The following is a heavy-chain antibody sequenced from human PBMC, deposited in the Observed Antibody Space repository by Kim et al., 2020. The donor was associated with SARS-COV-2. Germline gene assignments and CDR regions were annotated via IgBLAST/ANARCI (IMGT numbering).Heavy chain of an antibody. V-gene: IGHV4-34*01. D-gene: IGHD3-10*02. CDR1: GGSFSGYY. CDR2: INHSGST. Sequence: SETLSLTCAVYGGSFSGYYWSWIRQPPGKGLEWIGEINHSGSTYYNPSLKSRVTISVDTSKNQFSLKLRTVTAADTAVYYCARDAYGRAFDYWGQGTLGT. CDR3: ARDAYGRAFDY. J-gene: IGHJ4*02.